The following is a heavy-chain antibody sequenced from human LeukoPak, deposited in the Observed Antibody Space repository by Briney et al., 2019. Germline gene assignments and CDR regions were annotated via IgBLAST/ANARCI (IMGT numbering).Heavy chain of an antibody. CDR3: ASKYMVRGVNWFDP. J-gene: IGHJ5*02. Sequence: SETLSLTRTVSGGSISSGGYYWSWIRQHPGKGLEWIGYIYYSGSTYYNPSLKSRVTISVDTSKNQFSLKLSSVTAADTAVYYCASKYMVRGVNWFDPWGQGTLVTVSS. CDR1: GGSISSGGYY. D-gene: IGHD3-10*01. V-gene: IGHV4-31*03. CDR2: IYYSGST.